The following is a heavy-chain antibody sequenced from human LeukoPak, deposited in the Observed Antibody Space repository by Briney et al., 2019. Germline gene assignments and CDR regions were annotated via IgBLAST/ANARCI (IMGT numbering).Heavy chain of an antibody. D-gene: IGHD3-22*01. J-gene: IGHJ5*02. CDR1: GGTFSSYA. V-gene: IGHV1-69*01. Sequence: SVKVSCKASGGTFSSYAISWVRQAPGQGLEWMGGIIPIFGTANYAQKFQGRVTITADESTSTAYMELSSLRSDDTAVYYCARDDNSGYYSGPWGQGTLVTVSS. CDR2: IIPIFGTA. CDR3: ARDDNSGYYSGP.